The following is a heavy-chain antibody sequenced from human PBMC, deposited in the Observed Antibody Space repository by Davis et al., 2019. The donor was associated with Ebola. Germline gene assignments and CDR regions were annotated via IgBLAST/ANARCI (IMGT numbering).Heavy chain of an antibody. D-gene: IGHD2/OR15-2a*01. V-gene: IGHV3-74*01. Sequence: HTGGSLRLSCAASGFTFSSHWMHWVRQAPGMGLVWVSHINSDGSITNYADSVKCRFTVSRDNAKNTLYFQMNSLRAEDTAVYYCARHNRAFDIWGQGTLVTVSS. CDR3: ARHNRAFDI. CDR1: GFTFSSHW. CDR2: INSDGSIT. J-gene: IGHJ3*02.